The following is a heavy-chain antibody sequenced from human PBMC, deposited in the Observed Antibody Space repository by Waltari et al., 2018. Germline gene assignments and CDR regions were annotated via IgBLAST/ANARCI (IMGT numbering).Heavy chain of an antibody. Sequence: QLQLQESGPGLVKPSETLSLTCTVPGGSISSSSNYWGWIRQPPGKGLEWIGSIYYSGSTYDNPSLKSRVTISVDTSKNQFSLKLSSVTAADTAVYYCARNVSSISSSRDAFDYWGQGTLVSVSS. CDR2: IYYSGST. V-gene: IGHV4-39*07. CDR3: ARNVSSISSSRDAFDY. D-gene: IGHD6-13*01. J-gene: IGHJ4*02. CDR1: GGSISSSSNY.